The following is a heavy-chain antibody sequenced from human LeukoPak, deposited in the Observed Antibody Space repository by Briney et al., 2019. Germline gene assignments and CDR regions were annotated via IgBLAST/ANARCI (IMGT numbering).Heavy chain of an antibody. CDR3: ARRLWFGELGVFDY. J-gene: IGHJ4*02. V-gene: IGHV4-39*01. CDR1: GGSISSSSYY. CDR2: IYYSGST. D-gene: IGHD3-10*01. Sequence: SETLSLXCTVSGGSISSSSYYWGWIRQPPGKGLEWIGSIYYSGSTYYNPSLKSRVTISVDTSKNQFSLKLGSVTAADTAVYYCARRLWFGELGVFDYWGQGTLVTVSS.